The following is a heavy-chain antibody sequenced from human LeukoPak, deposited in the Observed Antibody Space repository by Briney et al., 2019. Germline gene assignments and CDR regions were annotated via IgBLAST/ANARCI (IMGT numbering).Heavy chain of an antibody. Sequence: GGSLRHSCAASGFTFSSYGMNWVRQAPGKGLEWVAGISYDGSNKYYADSVKGRFTISRDNSKKTLYLQMNSLRAEDTAVYYCARIGTTFAFDIWGQGTMVTVSS. CDR2: ISYDGSNK. CDR3: ARIGTTFAFDI. CDR1: GFTFSSYG. V-gene: IGHV3-30*03. D-gene: IGHD4-17*01. J-gene: IGHJ3*02.